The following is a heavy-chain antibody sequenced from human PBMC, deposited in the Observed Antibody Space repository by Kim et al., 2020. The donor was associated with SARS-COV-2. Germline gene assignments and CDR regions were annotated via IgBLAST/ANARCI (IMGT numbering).Heavy chain of an antibody. V-gene: IGHV3-48*04. D-gene: IGHD2-15*01. CDR3: ARESCSGGSCYSPLLPSGMDV. J-gene: IGHJ6*02. Sequence: GGSLRLSCAASGFTFSSYSMNWVRQAPGKGLEWVSYISSSSSTIYYADSVKGRFTISRDNAKNSLYLQMNSLRAEDTAVYYCARESCSGGSCYSPLLPSGMDVWGQGTTVTVSS. CDR1: GFTFSSYS. CDR2: ISSSSSTI.